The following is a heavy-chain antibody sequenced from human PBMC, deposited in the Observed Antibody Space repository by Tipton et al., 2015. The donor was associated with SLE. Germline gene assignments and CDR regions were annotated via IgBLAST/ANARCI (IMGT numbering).Heavy chain of an antibody. CDR3: ARDEGGYSYQSYFDY. D-gene: IGHD5-18*01. V-gene: IGHV3-21*01. J-gene: IGHJ4*02. Sequence: QLVQSGGGLVKPGGSLRLSCAASGFTFSSYSMNWVRQAPGKGLEWVSSISSSSSYIYYADSVKGRFTISRDNAKNSLYLQMNSLRAEDTAVYYCARDEGGYSYQSYFDYWGQGTLVTVSS. CDR1: GFTFSSYS. CDR2: ISSSSSYI.